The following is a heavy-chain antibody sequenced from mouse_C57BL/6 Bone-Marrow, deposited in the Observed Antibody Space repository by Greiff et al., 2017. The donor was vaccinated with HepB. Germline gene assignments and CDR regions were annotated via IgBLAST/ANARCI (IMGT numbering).Heavy chain of an antibody. V-gene: IGHV5-4*01. CDR1: GFTFSSYA. J-gene: IGHJ4*01. Sequence: EVHLVESGGGLVKPGGSLKLSCAASGFTFSSYAMSWVRQTPEKRLEWVATISDGGSYTYYPDNGKGRFTISRDNAKNNLYLQMSHLKSEDTAMYYCAREGQLGREDYWGQGTSVTVSS. D-gene: IGHD4-1*02. CDR3: AREGQLGREDY. CDR2: ISDGGSYT.